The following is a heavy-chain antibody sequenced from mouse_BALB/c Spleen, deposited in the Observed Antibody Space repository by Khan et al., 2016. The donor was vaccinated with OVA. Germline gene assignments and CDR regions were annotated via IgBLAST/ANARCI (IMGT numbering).Heavy chain of an antibody. CDR1: GYTFTDYY. CDR3: EGSAGVTPRDALDY. J-gene: IGHJ4*01. CDR2: IYPGSANT. Sequence: QVRLQQSGPELVKPGASVKISCKASGYTFTDYYIKWVKQKPGQGLEWIGWIYPGSANTKYNEKFKGKATLTVDTSSSTAYMQLSSLTSEDTAVYFCEGSAGVTPRDALDYWGQGTSVTVSS. V-gene: IGHV1-84*02. D-gene: IGHD1-1*01.